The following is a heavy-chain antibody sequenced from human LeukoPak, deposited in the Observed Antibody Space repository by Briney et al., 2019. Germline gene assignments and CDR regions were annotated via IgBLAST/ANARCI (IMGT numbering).Heavy chain of an antibody. J-gene: IGHJ4*02. CDR1: GFTFSSSA. D-gene: IGHD4-17*01. Sequence: GGSLRLSCAASGFTFSSSAMHWVRQAPDKGLEWVAVISYDGSNKYYADSVKGRFTISRDNSKNTLYLQMNSLRAEDTAVYYCAKDEYGVPTYWGQGTLVTVSS. CDR3: AKDEYGVPTY. CDR2: ISYDGSNK. V-gene: IGHV3-30-3*01.